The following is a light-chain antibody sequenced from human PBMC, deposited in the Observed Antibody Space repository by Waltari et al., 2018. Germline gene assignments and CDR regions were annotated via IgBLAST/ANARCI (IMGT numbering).Light chain of an antibody. V-gene: IGKV2-30*01. CDR2: KVS. CDR3: MQGTNWPQS. J-gene: IGKJ2*03. CDR1: QSLVYSDGNIY. Sequence: DVVMTQSPLPLPVPLGQPASIPCRSSQSLVYSDGNIYLNWFQQRPGQSPRRLIYKVSRRDSGVPDRFSGSGSGTDFTLRISRVEAEDVGLYFCMQGTNWPQSFGQGTKLEIK.